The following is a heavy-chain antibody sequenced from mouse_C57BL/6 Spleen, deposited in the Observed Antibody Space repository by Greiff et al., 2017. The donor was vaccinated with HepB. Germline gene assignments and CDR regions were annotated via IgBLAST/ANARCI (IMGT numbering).Heavy chain of an antibody. J-gene: IGHJ2*01. CDR3: ARELYDGYVDY. V-gene: IGHV5-16*01. Sequence: EVQLQESEGGLVQPGSSMKLSCTASGFTFSDYYMAWVRQVPEKGLEWVANINYDGSSTYYLDSLKSRFIISRDNAKNILYLQMSSLKSEDTATYYCARELYDGYVDYWGQGTTLTVSS. CDR2: INYDGSST. CDR1: GFTFSDYY. D-gene: IGHD2-3*01.